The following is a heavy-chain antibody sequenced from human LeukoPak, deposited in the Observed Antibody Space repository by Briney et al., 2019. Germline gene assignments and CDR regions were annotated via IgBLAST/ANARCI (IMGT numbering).Heavy chain of an antibody. Sequence: GGSLRLSCSASGFTFSRSDMIWVRQAPGKGLEWVSIISGSGGSTFYADSVRGRFTISRDNSKNTLYLQMNSLRAEDTAVYYCARDLFTMIVVVITGFDYWGQGTLVTVSS. J-gene: IGHJ4*02. CDR3: ARDLFTMIVVVITGFDY. D-gene: IGHD3-22*01. V-gene: IGHV3-23*01. CDR2: ISGSGGST. CDR1: GFTFSRSD.